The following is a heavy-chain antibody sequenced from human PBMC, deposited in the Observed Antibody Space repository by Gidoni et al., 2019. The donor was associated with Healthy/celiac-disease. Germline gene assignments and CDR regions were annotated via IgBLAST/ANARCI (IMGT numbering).Heavy chain of an antibody. CDR2: ISGSGGST. J-gene: IGHJ5*02. Sequence: GKGLEWVSAISGSGGSTYYADSVKGRFTISRDNSKNTLYLQMNSLRAEDTAVYYCAKDRWGAVAGNWFDPWGQGTLVTVSS. D-gene: IGHD6-19*01. CDR3: AKDRWGAVAGNWFDP. V-gene: IGHV3-23*01.